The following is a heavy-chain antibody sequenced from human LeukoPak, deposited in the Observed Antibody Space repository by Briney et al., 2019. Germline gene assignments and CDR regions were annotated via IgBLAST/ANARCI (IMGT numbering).Heavy chain of an antibody. Sequence: PSETLSLTCTVSGGSISSYYWSWIRQPAGNGLEWIGRIYTSGSTNYNPSLKSRVTISVDKSKNQFSLKLSSVTAADTAVYYCAREPYGVHFDYWGQGTLVTVSS. D-gene: IGHD4-17*01. V-gene: IGHV4-4*07. CDR2: IYTSGST. CDR1: GGSISSYY. J-gene: IGHJ4*02. CDR3: AREPYGVHFDY.